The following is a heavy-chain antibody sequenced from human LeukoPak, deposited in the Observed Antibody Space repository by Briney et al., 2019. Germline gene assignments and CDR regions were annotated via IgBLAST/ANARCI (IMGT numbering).Heavy chain of an antibody. CDR2: ISSSCSTI. D-gene: IGHD3-16*01. Sequence: HSGGSLRLSCAASGFTFSSYSMNWVRQAPGKGLEWVSYISSSCSTIYYADSVKGRFTISRDNAKNSLYLQMNSLRAEDTAVYYCARESGGAPFDYWGQGTLVTVSS. V-gene: IGHV3-48*01. CDR3: ARESGGAPFDY. CDR1: GFTFSSYS. J-gene: IGHJ4*02.